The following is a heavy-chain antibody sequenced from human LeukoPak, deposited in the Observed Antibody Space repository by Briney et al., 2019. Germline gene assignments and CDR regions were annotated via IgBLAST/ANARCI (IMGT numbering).Heavy chain of an antibody. CDR3: ARDLRKGTYFDS. Sequence: PGGSLRLSCAASGFTFFTYGMHWVRQAPGKGLEWVALIWYDGSYKYYADSVKGRFTISRDNSKNTLYLQMDSLRAEDTAVHYCARDLRKGTYFDSWGQGTLVTVSS. CDR1: GFTFFTYG. J-gene: IGHJ4*02. CDR2: IWYDGSYK. V-gene: IGHV3-33*01. D-gene: IGHD3-10*01.